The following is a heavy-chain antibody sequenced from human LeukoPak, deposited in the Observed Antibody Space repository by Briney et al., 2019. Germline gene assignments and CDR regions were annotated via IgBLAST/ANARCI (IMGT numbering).Heavy chain of an antibody. Sequence: ASVKVSCKASGYTYIGYYIQWVRQAPGKGLDWMGWLNPNSGDTKYSRKFQGRVTMTRDTSISTAYMELSRLTSDDTAVYYCARGPRVRRIVMTGDFYYIMDVWGQGTTVTVSS. CDR3: ARGPRVRRIVMTGDFYYIMDV. D-gene: IGHD3-10*01. CDR1: GYTYIGYY. V-gene: IGHV1-2*02. J-gene: IGHJ6*02. CDR2: LNPNSGDT.